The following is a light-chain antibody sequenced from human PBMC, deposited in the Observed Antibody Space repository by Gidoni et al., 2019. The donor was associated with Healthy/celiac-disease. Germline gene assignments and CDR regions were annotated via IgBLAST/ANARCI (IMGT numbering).Light chain of an antibody. Sequence: EIVMTQSTATLSVSTGERATLSCRASPSVSSTLAWYQPKPGQAPRLLIYGASTRATGIPARFSGSGSGTEFTLTISRLQSEDFAVYYCQQYNNWPRTTFGQGTKVEIK. CDR2: GAS. J-gene: IGKJ1*01. CDR3: QQYNNWPRTT. V-gene: IGKV3-15*01. CDR1: PSVSST.